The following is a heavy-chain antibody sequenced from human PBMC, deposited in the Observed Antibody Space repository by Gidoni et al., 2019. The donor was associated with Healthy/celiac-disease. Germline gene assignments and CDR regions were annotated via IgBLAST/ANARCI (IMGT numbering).Heavy chain of an antibody. CDR3: ARGVKDYYDSSGYYGTFDY. D-gene: IGHD3-22*01. CDR2: INYSGST. CDR1: GGSISNYY. Sequence: QVQLQESGPGLVKPSETLSLTCTVSGGSISNYYWSWIRQPPGKGLEWIGYINYSGSTNYNPSLKSRVTISVGTSKNQFSLKLSSVTAADTAVYYCARGVKDYYDSSGYYGTFDYWGQGTLVTVSS. V-gene: IGHV4-59*01. J-gene: IGHJ4*02.